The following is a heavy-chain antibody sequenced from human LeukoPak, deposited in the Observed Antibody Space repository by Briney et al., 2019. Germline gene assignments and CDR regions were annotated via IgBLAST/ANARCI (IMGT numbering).Heavy chain of an antibody. Sequence: GESLKISCKGSGYSFTSYWIGWVRQMPGKGLEWMGIIYPGDSDTRYSPSFQGQVTISADKSISTAYLQWSSLKASDTAMYYCARVGGVLGSSFTVPDYWGQGTLVTVSS. CDR2: IYPGDSDT. CDR3: ARVGGVLGSSFTVPDY. V-gene: IGHV5-51*01. D-gene: IGHD6-6*01. J-gene: IGHJ4*02. CDR1: GYSFTSYW.